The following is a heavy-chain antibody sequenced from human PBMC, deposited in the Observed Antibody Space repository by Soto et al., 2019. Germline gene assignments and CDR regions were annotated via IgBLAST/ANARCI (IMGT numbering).Heavy chain of an antibody. Sequence: PSETLSLTCTVSGGSSSRGDYYWGWIRQPAGEDLEWIGYIYYSGSTYYNPSAKSRGTISVDTSKNQFSLKLSSVTAADTAVYYCAKDGYDGAFDIRGQRTMDTVSS. CDR2: IYYSGST. J-gene: IGHJ3*02. D-gene: IGHD5-12*01. V-gene: IGHV4-30-4*02. CDR3: AKDGYDGAFDI. CDR1: GGSSSRGDYY.